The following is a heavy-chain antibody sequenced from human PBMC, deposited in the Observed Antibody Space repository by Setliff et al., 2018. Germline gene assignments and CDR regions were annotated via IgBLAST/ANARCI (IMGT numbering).Heavy chain of an antibody. Sequence: ASVKVSCKASGGTFSIYTISWVRQAPGQGLEWMGWISAYNGNTNYAQKLQGRVTMTTDTSTNTAYMEVRSLGSDDTAMYYCARAVGYCSGGNSLSIYYWGQGTL. CDR1: GGTFSIYT. CDR2: ISAYNGNT. D-gene: IGHD2-15*01. J-gene: IGHJ4*02. V-gene: IGHV1-18*01. CDR3: ARAVGYCSGGNSLSIYY.